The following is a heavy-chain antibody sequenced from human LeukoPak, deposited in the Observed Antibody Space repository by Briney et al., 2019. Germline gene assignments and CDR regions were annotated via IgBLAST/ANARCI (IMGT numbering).Heavy chain of an antibody. D-gene: IGHD3-22*01. CDR1: GDSVSSNSAA. V-gene: IGHV6-1*01. CDR3: ARHGVTMIVVEDWHFDL. Sequence: SQTLSLTCAISGDSVSSNSAAWNWIRQSPSRGLEWLGRTYYRSKWYNDYAVSVKSRITINPDTSKNQFSLQLNSVTPEDTAVYYCARHGVTMIVVEDWHFDLWGRGTLVTVSS. J-gene: IGHJ2*01. CDR2: TYYRSKWYN.